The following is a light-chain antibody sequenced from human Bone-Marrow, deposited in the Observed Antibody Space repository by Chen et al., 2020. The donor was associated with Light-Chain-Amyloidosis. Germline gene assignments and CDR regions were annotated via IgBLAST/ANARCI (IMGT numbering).Light chain of an antibody. CDR2: EGS. CDR3: LSYAGSFTFV. Sequence: QSALTQPASVSGSPWQSITISCTASSRDVATYKFVSWYQKHPGKAPKFIIYEGSKRPSGVSDRFSGSKSGKTASLTISGLQADDEADYYCLSYAGSFTFVFGTGTKVTVL. V-gene: IGLV2-23*01. CDR1: SRDVATYKF. J-gene: IGLJ1*01.